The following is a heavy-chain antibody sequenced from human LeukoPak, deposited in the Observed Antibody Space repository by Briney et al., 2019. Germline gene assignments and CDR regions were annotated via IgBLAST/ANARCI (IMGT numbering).Heavy chain of an antibody. CDR2: IYYSGST. CDR1: GGSISSYY. CDR3: ARGLIMVRGDDRDY. D-gene: IGHD3-10*01. V-gene: IGHV4-59*01. Sequence: PSETLSLTCTVSGGSISSYYWSWIRQPPGKGLEWIGYIYYSGSTNYNPSLKSRVTISVDTSKNQFSLKLSSVTAADTAVYYCARGLIMVRGDDRDYWGQGTLVTVSS. J-gene: IGHJ4*02.